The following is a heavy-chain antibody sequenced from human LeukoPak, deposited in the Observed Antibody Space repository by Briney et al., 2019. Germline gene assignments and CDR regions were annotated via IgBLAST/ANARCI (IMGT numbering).Heavy chain of an antibody. CDR2: INHSGST. CDR3: ARGLGTVVVIAATPNGMDV. Sequence: SETLSLTCAVDGGSFSGYYWSWIRHPPGKGLEWIGEINHSGSTNYNPSLKSRVTISVDTSKNQFSLKLSSVTAADTAVYYCARGLGTVVVIAATPNGMDVWGQGTTVTVSS. J-gene: IGHJ6*02. D-gene: IGHD2-15*01. V-gene: IGHV4-34*01. CDR1: GGSFSGYY.